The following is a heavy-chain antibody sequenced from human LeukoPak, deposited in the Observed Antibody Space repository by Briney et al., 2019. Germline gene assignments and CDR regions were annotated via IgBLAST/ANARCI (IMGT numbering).Heavy chain of an antibody. V-gene: IGHV3-23*01. Sequence: GGSLRLSCAASGFTFSSYAMSWVRQAPGKGLEWVSAISGSGGTTYYAASVKGRFTISRDNSKNTLLLQMNSLRAEDTAVYYCAKDCSSASCYCDYWGQGILVTVSS. J-gene: IGHJ4*02. CDR2: ISGSGGTT. D-gene: IGHD2-2*01. CDR1: GFTFSSYA. CDR3: AKDCSSASCYCDY.